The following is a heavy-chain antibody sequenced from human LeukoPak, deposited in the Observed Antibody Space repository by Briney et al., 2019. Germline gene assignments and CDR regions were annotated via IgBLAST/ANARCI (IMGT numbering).Heavy chain of an antibody. J-gene: IGHJ5*02. CDR1: GGSFSGYY. Sequence: SETLSLTCAVYGGSFSGYYWSWIRQPPGKGLEWIGEINHSGSTNYNPSLKSRVTISVDTSKNQFSLKLSSVTAADTAVYYCARDLWFGEYPWGQGTLVTVSS. D-gene: IGHD3-10*01. CDR3: ARDLWFGEYP. V-gene: IGHV4-34*01. CDR2: INHSGST.